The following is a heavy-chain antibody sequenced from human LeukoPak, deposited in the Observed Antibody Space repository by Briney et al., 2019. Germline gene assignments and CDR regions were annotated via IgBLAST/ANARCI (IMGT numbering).Heavy chain of an antibody. CDR1: GFTFSNYA. V-gene: IGHV3-23*01. D-gene: IGHD2-2*03. J-gene: IGHJ4*02. CDR2: ISGSGGST. Sequence: GGSLRLSCAASGFTFSNYAMSWVRQAPGKRLEWVSAISGSGGSTFYRDSVKGRFTIFRDSSKNALHLQMNSLRVEDTAVYYCAIYGYCGSTGCYRYFDSWGQGTLVTVSS. CDR3: AIYGYCGSTGCYRYFDS.